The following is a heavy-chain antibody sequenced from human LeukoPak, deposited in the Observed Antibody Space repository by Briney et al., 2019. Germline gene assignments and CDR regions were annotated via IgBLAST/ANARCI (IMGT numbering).Heavy chain of an antibody. CDR1: GGSISSSSYY. Sequence: SETLSLTCTVSGGSISSSSYYWGWIRQPPGKGLEWIGSIYHSGSTYYNPSLKSRVTISVDTSKNQFSLKLSSVTAADTAVYYCARTSSGYYGFAFDIWGQGTMVTVSS. D-gene: IGHD3-22*01. CDR3: ARTSSGYYGFAFDI. CDR2: IYHSGST. J-gene: IGHJ3*02. V-gene: IGHV4-39*01.